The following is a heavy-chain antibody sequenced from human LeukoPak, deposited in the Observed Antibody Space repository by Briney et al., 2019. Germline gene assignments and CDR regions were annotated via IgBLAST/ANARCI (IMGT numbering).Heavy chain of an antibody. Sequence: SETLSLTCTVSGGSISSYYWSWIRQPPGKGLEWMGYVYYSGTTNYNPSLKSRVTISVDTSKNQFSMELTSVTAADTAVYYCAKGATNFEYWGQGTLVTVSS. CDR1: GGSISSYY. CDR3: AKGATNFEY. J-gene: IGHJ4*02. D-gene: IGHD1-26*01. CDR2: VYYSGTT. V-gene: IGHV4-59*01.